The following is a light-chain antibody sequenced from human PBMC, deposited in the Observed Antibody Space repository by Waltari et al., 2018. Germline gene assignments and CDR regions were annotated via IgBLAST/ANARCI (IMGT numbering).Light chain of an antibody. J-gene: IGLJ6*01. V-gene: IGLV1-40*01. CDR1: SPNIGGYY. Sequence: QSVLTQPPSVSGAPGQRVTISCTGSSPNIGGYYVQWYQQLPGTAPKLLIYENNKRPSGVSDRFSGSQSGTSASLTITGLQSEDEADYYCQSYDSSLSDVFGSGTKLTVL. CDR3: QSYDSSLSDV. CDR2: ENN.